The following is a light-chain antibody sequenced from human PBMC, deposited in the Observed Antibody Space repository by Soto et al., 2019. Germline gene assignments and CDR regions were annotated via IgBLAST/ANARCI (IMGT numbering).Light chain of an antibody. CDR1: QDIKNF. CDR3: QHYESYPLT. J-gene: IGKJ4*01. CDR2: GAS. V-gene: IGKV1-16*01. Sequence: DIQMTQSPSSLSASVGDRVTITCRASQDIKNFLIWFQQKPGKAPKSLIYGASNLQSGVPSRFSGSGSGTDLTLTISSLQPEDVATYYCQHYESYPLTFGGGTRVEIK.